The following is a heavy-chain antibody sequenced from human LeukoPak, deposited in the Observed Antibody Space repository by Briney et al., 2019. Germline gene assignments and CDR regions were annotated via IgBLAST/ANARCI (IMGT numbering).Heavy chain of an antibody. V-gene: IGHV3-9*01. CDR3: AKGPYYYDSSGYYATLFDY. CDR1: GFTFDDYA. J-gene: IGHJ4*02. D-gene: IGHD3-22*01. CDR2: ISWNSGSI. Sequence: PGGSLRLSCAASGFTFDDYAMHWVRQAPGKGLEWVSGISWNSGSIGYAGSVKGRFTISRDNAKNSLYLQMNSLRAEDTALYYCAKGPYYYDSSGYYATLFDYWGQGTLVTVSS.